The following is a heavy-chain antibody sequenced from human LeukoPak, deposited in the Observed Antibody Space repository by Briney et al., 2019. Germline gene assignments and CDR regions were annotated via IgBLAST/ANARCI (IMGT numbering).Heavy chain of an antibody. CDR3: TRGPLPYLES. CDR2: THSSGST. Sequence: SETLSLTCTVSGASISSSYWSWIRQPPGKGLEWVGYTHSSGSTTYNPSLKSRVTISVDTSRTQFSLRMSSVTDADTAVYYCTRGPLPYLESWGQGTLVTVSS. CDR1: GASISSSY. V-gene: IGHV4-59*01. J-gene: IGHJ4*02.